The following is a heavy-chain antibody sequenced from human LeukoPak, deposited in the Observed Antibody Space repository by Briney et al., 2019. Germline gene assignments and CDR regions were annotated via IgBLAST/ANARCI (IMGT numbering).Heavy chain of an antibody. D-gene: IGHD3-22*01. CDR2: IWYDGTNR. CDR1: GFSFSDYG. CDR3: ASLTYYFDSSGYYPGYFQH. J-gene: IGHJ1*01. Sequence: GGSLRLSCAASGFSFSDYGTHWVRQAPGKGLEWVAVIWYDGTNRYYADSVEGRFTISRDNAKNSLYLQMNSLRAEDTAVYYCASLTYYFDSSGYYPGYFQHWGQGTLVTVSS. V-gene: IGHV3-33*03.